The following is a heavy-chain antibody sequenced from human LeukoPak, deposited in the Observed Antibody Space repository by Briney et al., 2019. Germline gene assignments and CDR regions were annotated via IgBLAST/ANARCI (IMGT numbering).Heavy chain of an antibody. CDR2: IIPILGIA. CDR1: GGTFSSYA. CDR3: AGAKCSGGSCYRYYYYYMDV. D-gene: IGHD2-15*01. V-gene: IGHV1-69*04. Sequence: SVKVSCKASGGTFSSYAISWVRQAPGQGLEWMGRIIPILGIANYAQKFQGRVTITADKSTSTAYMELSSLRSEDTAVYYCAGAKCSGGSCYRYYYYYMDVWGKGTTVTVSS. J-gene: IGHJ6*03.